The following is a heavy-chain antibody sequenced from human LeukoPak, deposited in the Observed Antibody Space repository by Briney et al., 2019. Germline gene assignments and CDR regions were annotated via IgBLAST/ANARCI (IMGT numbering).Heavy chain of an antibody. J-gene: IGHJ6*02. CDR2: INHNGNVN. Sequence: GGSLRLSCAASGFTFSSYWMNWARQVPGKGLEWVASINHNGNVNYYVDSVKGRFTISRDNAKNSLYLQMSNLRAEDTAVCFCARGGGLDVWGQGATVTVSS. D-gene: IGHD3-16*01. CDR1: GFTFSSYW. CDR3: ARGGGLDV. V-gene: IGHV3-7*03.